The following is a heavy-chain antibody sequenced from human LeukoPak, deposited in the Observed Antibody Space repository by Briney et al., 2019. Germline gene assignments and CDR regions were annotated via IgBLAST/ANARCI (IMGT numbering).Heavy chain of an antibody. CDR1: GFTFRDYY. D-gene: IGHD5-18*01. Sequence: PGGSLRLSCAASGFTFRDYYMSWIRQAPGKGLEWVSYISSSGSTIYYADSVKGRFTISRDNAKNSLYLQMNSLRAEDTAVYYCARDRPQRGYSYAALDYWGQGTLVTVSS. J-gene: IGHJ4*02. CDR2: ISSSGSTI. CDR3: ARDRPQRGYSYAALDY. V-gene: IGHV3-11*04.